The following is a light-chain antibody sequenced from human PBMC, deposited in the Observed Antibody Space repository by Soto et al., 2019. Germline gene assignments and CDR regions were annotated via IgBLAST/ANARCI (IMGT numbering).Light chain of an antibody. J-gene: IGKJ1*01. CDR2: DDS. CDR1: QSVSGW. V-gene: IGKV1-5*01. Sequence: DIQMTQSPPTLSASVGDRVTITCRASQSVSGWVAWYQQKPGKAPKILIYDDSSLQGGVPSRFSGSGSGTEFTLTNSSLQPYDSASYYCQQYFSYSPWTFGQGTRVEVK. CDR3: QQYFSYSPWT.